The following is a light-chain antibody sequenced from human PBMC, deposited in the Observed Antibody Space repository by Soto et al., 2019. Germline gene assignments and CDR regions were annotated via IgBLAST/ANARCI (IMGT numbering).Light chain of an antibody. Sequence: EIVLTQSPGPLSLSPGEGATLSCRSSQSISSNFLAWYQQKRGQAPRLLIHGASNRATGIPDRFSGSGSGTDFTLTITRLEPEEFAGYYCQQYGSAPWTFGQGTKWIS. J-gene: IGKJ1*01. CDR1: QSISSNF. CDR3: QQYGSAPWT. CDR2: GAS. V-gene: IGKV3-20*01.